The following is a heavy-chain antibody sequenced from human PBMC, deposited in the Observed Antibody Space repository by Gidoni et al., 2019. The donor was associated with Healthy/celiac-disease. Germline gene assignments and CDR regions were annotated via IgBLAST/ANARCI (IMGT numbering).Heavy chain of an antibody. D-gene: IGHD3-3*01. CDR3: ARDEEGGFWNY. J-gene: IGHJ4*02. V-gene: IGHV3-66*01. CDR2: IYSGGST. Sequence: EVQLVESGRGLVQPGGSLRLSCAASGFTVSSNYMSWVRQAPGKGLEWVSVIYSGGSTYYADSVKGRFTISRDNSKNTLYLQMNSLRAEDTAVYYCARDEEGGFWNYWGQGTLVTVSS. CDR1: GFTVSSNY.